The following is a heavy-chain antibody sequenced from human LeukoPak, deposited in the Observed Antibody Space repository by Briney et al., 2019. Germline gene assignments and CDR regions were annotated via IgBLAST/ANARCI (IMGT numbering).Heavy chain of an antibody. CDR2: ISGDGGTT. Sequence: QSGGSLRLSCAASGFIFDDYGMRWVRQAPGKGLEWVSLISGDGGTTYYADSMKGRFTISRDNSKNFLYLQMNSLRTEDTALYYCATDHFYDSSGSYYTPSGFDYWGPGTLVTVSS. V-gene: IGHV3-43*02. CDR3: ATDHFYDSSGSYYTPSGFDY. D-gene: IGHD3-22*01. CDR1: GFIFDDYG. J-gene: IGHJ4*02.